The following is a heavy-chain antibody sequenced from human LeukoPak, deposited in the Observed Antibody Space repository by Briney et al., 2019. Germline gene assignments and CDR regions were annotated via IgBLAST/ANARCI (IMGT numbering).Heavy chain of an antibody. D-gene: IGHD5-18*01. V-gene: IGHV4-31*03. CDR1: GGSISSGGYY. CDR2: ICYSGST. Sequence: SQTLSLTCTVSGGSISSGGYYWSWIRQHPGKGLEWIGYICYSGSTYYNPSLKSRVTISVDTSKNQFSLKLSSVTAADTAVYYCARGQLWLRGFYYYYYGMDVWGQGTTVTVSS. J-gene: IGHJ6*02. CDR3: ARGQLWLRGFYYYYYGMDV.